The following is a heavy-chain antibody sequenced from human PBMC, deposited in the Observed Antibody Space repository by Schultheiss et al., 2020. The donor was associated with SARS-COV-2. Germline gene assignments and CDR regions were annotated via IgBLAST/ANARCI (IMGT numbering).Heavy chain of an antibody. V-gene: IGHV4-59*08. CDR2: IYNSGST. CDR1: GGSISSYY. J-gene: IGHJ6*02. D-gene: IGHD3-16*01. Sequence: SQTLSLTCTVSGGSISSYYWSWIRQPPGKGLEWIGYIYNSGSTNYNPSLKSRVTVSVDTSKNQFSLKLRSVTAADTAVYYCARHGGSNYVVAYYYGMDVWGQGTTVTVSS. CDR3: ARHGGSNYVVAYYYGMDV.